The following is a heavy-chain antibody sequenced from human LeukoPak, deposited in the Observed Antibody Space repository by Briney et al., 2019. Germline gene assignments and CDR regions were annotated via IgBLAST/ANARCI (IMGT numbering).Heavy chain of an antibody. D-gene: IGHD6-19*01. CDR2: ISYDGSNK. CDR3: ARDFSGWGRGDY. V-gene: IGHV3-30-3*01. CDR1: GFTFSSYA. J-gene: IGHJ4*02. Sequence: QPGGSLRLSCAASGFTFSSYAMPWVRQAPGKGLEWVAVISYDGSNKYYADSVKGRFTISRDNSKNTLYLQMNSLRAEDTAVYYCARDFSGWGRGDYWGQGTLVTVSS.